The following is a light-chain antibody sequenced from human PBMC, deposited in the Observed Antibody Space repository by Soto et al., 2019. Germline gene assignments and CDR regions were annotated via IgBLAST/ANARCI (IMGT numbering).Light chain of an antibody. J-gene: IGLJ1*01. V-gene: IGLV2-8*01. Sequence: QSALTQPPSASGSPGQSVTISCTGTSSDVGGYNYVSWYQQHPGKAPKLMIYEVSKRPSGVPDRFSGSKSGNTASLTVCGLQAEDEADYYCSSYAGSNYVFGTGTKVTVL. CDR2: EVS. CDR1: SSDVGGYNY. CDR3: SSYAGSNYV.